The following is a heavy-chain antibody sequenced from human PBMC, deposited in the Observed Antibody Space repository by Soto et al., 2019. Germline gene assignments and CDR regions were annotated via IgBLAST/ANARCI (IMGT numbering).Heavy chain of an antibody. V-gene: IGHV3-30-3*01. J-gene: IGHJ4*02. CDR3: ARDSYGLDY. CDR2: ISYDGTNK. D-gene: IGHD3-16*01. CDR1: GLTITAYA. Sequence: GGSLRLSCAASGLTITAYAMHWVRQAPGKGLEGVAVISYDGTNKHYADSVKGRFTISRDNSKNTLYLEMNSPRAEDTAVYYCARDSYGLDYWGQGTPVTVSS.